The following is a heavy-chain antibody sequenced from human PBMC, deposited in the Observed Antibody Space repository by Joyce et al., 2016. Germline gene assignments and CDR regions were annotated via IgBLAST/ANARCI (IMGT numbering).Heavy chain of an antibody. Sequence: EVQLVQSGAEVTKPGESLKISCKTIGYKFANYWIGWARQMPGKGLEWMGVIYRGDSDTKYSPSFQGQVTISADKSINTTYLQWSSLKGTNTAVYYCASLGALRYFDSGYYGLDVWGQGTAVTVSS. CDR2: IYRGDSDT. CDR3: ASLGALRYFDSGYYGLDV. V-gene: IGHV5-51*01. D-gene: IGHD3-9*01. CDR1: GYKFANYW. J-gene: IGHJ6*02.